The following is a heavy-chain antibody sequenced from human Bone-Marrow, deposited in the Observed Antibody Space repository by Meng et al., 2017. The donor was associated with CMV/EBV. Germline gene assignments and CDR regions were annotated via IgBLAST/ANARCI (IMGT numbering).Heavy chain of an antibody. CDR2: ISHSGYI. Sequence: SQTLSLTCAVSGGSFDGYYWTWIRQTPGKGLEWSGEISHSGYITYSPSLTSRVTISLDTSKNHFSLQLNSVTAADTAVYFCARGDYVEHYYGMNVWGQGTTVTVSS. V-gene: IGHV4-34*01. J-gene: IGHJ6*02. CDR1: GGSFDGYY. D-gene: IGHD4-17*01. CDR3: ARGDYVEHYYGMNV.